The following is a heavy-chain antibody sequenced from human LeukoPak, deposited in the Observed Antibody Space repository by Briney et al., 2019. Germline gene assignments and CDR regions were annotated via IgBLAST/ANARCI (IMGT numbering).Heavy chain of an antibody. CDR2: IYPGDSDT. Sequence: GESLKISCKGSGYSFTSYWIGWVRQMPGKGLELMGIIYPGDSDTRYSPSFQGQVTISADKSISTAYLQWSSLKASDTAMYYCARPYYSSSSPAGYWGQGTLVTVSS. CDR3: ARPYYSSSSPAGY. D-gene: IGHD6-6*01. J-gene: IGHJ4*02. V-gene: IGHV5-51*01. CDR1: GYSFTSYW.